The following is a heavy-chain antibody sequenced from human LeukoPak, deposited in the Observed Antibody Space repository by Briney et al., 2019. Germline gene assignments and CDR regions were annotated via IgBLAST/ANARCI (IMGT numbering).Heavy chain of an antibody. Sequence: NPSETLSLTCTVSGYSISSGYYWGWIRQPPGKGLEWVSSISSSSSYIYYADSVKGRFTISRDNAKNSLFLQMNSLRAEDTAVYYCAREWSNWGQGTLVTVSS. J-gene: IGHJ4*02. D-gene: IGHD3-3*01. V-gene: IGHV3-21*01. CDR3: AREWSN. CDR1: GYSISSGYY. CDR2: ISSSSSYI.